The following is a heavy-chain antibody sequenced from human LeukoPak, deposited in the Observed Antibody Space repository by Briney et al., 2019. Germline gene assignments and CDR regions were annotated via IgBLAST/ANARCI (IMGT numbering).Heavy chain of an antibody. CDR3: ARGKGYFDY. Sequence: PSETLSLTCTVSGGSISPYYWSWIRQPPGKGLEWIGYIYYSGSTNYNPSLKSRVTASVDTSKKQFSLKLNSVTAADTAVYYCARGKGYFDYWGQGTLVTVSS. J-gene: IGHJ4*02. CDR1: GGSISPYY. V-gene: IGHV4-59*01. CDR2: IYYSGST.